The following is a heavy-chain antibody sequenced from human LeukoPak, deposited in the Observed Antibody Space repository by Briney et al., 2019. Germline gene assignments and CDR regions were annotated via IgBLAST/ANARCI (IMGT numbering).Heavy chain of an antibody. V-gene: IGHV1-8*01. D-gene: IGHD3-9*01. CDR2: MNPNSGNT. CDR1: GYTFTSYD. Sequence: ASVKVSCKASGYTFTSYDIKGVRQATGQGLEWMGWMNPNSGNTGYVQKFQGGATMTRNTPISTASMELSSLRSEDAAVYYCARGGVVYDILTGYLAPWYYYYYYMDVWGKGTTVTISS. CDR3: ARGGVVYDILTGYLAPWYYYYYYMDV. J-gene: IGHJ6*03.